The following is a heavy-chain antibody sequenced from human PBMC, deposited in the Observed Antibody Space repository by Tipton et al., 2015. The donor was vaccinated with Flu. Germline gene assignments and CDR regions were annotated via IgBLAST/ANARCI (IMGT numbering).Heavy chain of an antibody. CDR3: ARVWVSKGHYYGMDV. D-gene: IGHD3-16*01. CDR2: IYYSGST. CDR1: GGSISSGGYY. J-gene: IGHJ6*02. Sequence: TLSLTCTVSGGSISSGGYYWSWIRQHPGKGLEWIGYIYYSGSTYYNPSLKSRVTISVDTSKNQFSLKLSSVTAADTAVYYCARVWVSKGHYYGMDVWGQGPTVTVSS. V-gene: IGHV4-31*03.